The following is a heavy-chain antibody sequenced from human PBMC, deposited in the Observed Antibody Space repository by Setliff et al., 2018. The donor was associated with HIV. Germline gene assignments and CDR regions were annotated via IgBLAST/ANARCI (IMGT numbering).Heavy chain of an antibody. Sequence: SLRLSCVGSGFIFSNYRMNWVRQAPGKGLEWIAYISSTGITTYYADSVKGRFTISRDNAKNSLYLQMNSLRAEDTAVYYCARDDHGASMGVIIRYYYMDVWGKGTTVTVSS. CDR2: ISSTGITT. D-gene: IGHD3-10*01. V-gene: IGHV3-48*03. CDR3: ARDDHGASMGVIIRYYYMDV. CDR1: GFIFSNYR. J-gene: IGHJ6*03.